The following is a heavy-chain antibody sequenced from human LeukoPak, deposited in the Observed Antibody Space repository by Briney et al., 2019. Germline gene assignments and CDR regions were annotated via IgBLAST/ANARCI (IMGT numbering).Heavy chain of an antibody. CDR2: IYPGDSDT. V-gene: IGHV5-51*01. Sequence: GGPLNISCQGPGYSFTSYCIGWVRQMPGKGLGWFEIIYPGDSDTSYSPSCQGEVTISADKSISTAYLQWSSLKASDTAMYYCARPGGILYSSGWYYDYWGQGTLVTVSS. D-gene: IGHD6-19*01. J-gene: IGHJ4*02. CDR3: ARPGGILYSSGWYYDY. CDR1: GYSFTSYC.